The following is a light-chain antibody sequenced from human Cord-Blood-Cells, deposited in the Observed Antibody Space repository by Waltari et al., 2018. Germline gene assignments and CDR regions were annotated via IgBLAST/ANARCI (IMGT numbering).Light chain of an antibody. CDR1: QSVSSY. Sequence: EIVMTQSPATLSLSPGERATLSCRASQSVSSYLAWYQQKPGQAPRLLIYDASNRATGIPARFSGSGSGTEFTLTISSLQSEDFAVYYCQQRNNWPPYTFGQGTKVEIK. V-gene: IGKV3-11*01. CDR2: DAS. CDR3: QQRNNWPPYT. J-gene: IGKJ2*01.